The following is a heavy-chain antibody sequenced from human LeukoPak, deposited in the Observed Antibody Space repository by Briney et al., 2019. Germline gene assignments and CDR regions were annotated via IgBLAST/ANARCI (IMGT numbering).Heavy chain of an antibody. J-gene: IGHJ4*02. Sequence: QPGGSLRLSCAASGFIFSNFNINWVRQAPGKGLEWVSYINTAGTDIYYADSVKGRFTISRDNAKNSLYLQMNSLRDEDTAVYYCARNLPGTGMYYFDYWGQGTLVTVSS. CDR1: GFIFSNFN. CDR2: INTAGTDI. D-gene: IGHD6-13*01. CDR3: ARNLPGTGMYYFDY. V-gene: IGHV3-48*02.